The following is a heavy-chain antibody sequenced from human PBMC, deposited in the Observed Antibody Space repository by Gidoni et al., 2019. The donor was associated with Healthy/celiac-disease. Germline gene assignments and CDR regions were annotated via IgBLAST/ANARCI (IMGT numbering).Heavy chain of an antibody. CDR3: ARLYYYDSSGQGGMDV. CDR2: IIPIFGTA. Sequence: VRQAPGQGLEWMGGIIPIFGTANYAQKFQGRVTITADKSTSTAYMELSSLRSEDTAVYYCARLYYYDSSGQGGMDVWGQGTTVTVSS. V-gene: IGHV1-69*06. D-gene: IGHD3-22*01. J-gene: IGHJ6*02.